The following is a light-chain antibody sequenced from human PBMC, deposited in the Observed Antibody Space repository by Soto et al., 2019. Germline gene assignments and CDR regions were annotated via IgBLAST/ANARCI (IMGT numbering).Light chain of an antibody. CDR2: GAS. Sequence: EVVLTQSPGTLSLSAGERATLSCRASQSVSSSYLAWYQQKPGQAPRLLIYGASSRATGIPDRFSGRGSGTDFTLTISRVEPEDFAVYYCQQYVRPHLTFGQGTKVDIK. CDR3: QQYVRPHLT. CDR1: QSVSSSY. J-gene: IGKJ1*01. V-gene: IGKV3-20*01.